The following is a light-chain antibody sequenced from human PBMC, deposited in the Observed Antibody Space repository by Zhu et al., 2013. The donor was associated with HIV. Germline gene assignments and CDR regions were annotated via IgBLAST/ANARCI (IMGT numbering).Light chain of an antibody. V-gene: IGKV1-12*01. CDR3: QQYDNVIFT. J-gene: IGKJ3*01. CDR2: AAS. Sequence: DIQMTQSPSSVSASVGDRVTITCRASQGISSYLAWYQQKPGKAPKLLIYAASSLQSGVSSRFSGSGSGTDFTLTISSLQPEDIATYYCQQYDNVIFTFGPGTSVDMK. CDR1: QGISSY.